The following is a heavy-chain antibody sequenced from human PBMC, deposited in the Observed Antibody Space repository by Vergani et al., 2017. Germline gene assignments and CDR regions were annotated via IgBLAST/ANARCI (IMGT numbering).Heavy chain of an antibody. J-gene: IGHJ3*02. V-gene: IGHV3-53*02. Sequence: EVQLVETGGGLIQPGGSLRLSCAASGFTVSSNYMSWVRQAPGKGLEWVSVIYGGGSTYYADSVKGRFTISRDNSKNTLYLQMNSLRAEETAVYYCARQYYYDSSGYYGGDAFDIWGQGTMVTVSS. CDR1: GFTVSSNY. CDR3: ARQYYYDSSGYYGGDAFDI. CDR2: IYGGGST. D-gene: IGHD3-22*01.